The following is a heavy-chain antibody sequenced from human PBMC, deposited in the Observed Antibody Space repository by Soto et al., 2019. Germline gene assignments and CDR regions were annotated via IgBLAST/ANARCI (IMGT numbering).Heavy chain of an antibody. CDR2: IYYSGST. CDR3: ARGPLSYSSSWLRWFDP. CDR1: GGSISSYY. V-gene: IGHV4-59*01. J-gene: IGHJ5*02. D-gene: IGHD6-13*01. Sequence: PSETLSLTCTVSGGSISSYYWSWIRQPPGKGLEWIGYIYYSGSTNYNPSLKSRVTISVDTSKNQFSLKLSSVTAADTAVYYCARGPLSYSSSWLRWFDPWGQGTLVTVSS.